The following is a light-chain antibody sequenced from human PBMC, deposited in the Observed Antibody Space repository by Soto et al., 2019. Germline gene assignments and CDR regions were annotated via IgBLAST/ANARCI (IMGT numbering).Light chain of an antibody. J-gene: IGKJ2*01. Sequence: EIGLTQSPGTLSLSPGERATRSCRASQSVRSVYLAWHQQKPGQAPRLLIYDATNRATGIPERFSGSVSGTDFTLTINRLYPEDFAVYYCQQSGSSRRTFGQGTKLEIK. CDR3: QQSGSSRRT. CDR2: DAT. CDR1: QSVRSVY. V-gene: IGKV3-20*01.